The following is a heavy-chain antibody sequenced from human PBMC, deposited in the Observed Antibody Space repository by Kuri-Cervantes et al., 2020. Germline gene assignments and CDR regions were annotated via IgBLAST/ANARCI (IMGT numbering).Heavy chain of an antibody. CDR3: ARGQFYYGSGSYYPYYYYGMDA. J-gene: IGHJ6*02. Sequence: ASVKVSCKASGYTFTGYYMHWVRQAPGQGLEWMGWMNPNSGNTGYAQKFQGRVTMTRNTSISTAYMELSSLRSEDTAVYYCARGQFYYGSGSYYPYYYYGMDAWGQGTTVTVSS. D-gene: IGHD3-10*01. V-gene: IGHV1-8*02. CDR2: MNPNSGNT. CDR1: GYTFTGYY.